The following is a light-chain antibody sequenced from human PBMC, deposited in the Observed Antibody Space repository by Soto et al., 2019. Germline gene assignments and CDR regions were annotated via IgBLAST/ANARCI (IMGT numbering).Light chain of an antibody. CDR1: EGVASNY. V-gene: IGKV3-20*01. CDR2: TAS. Sequence: EIVLTQSPGSLSLSLGDSATLFCRASEGVASNYLAWYQQKHGRAPRXXIYTASTRATDIPDRFSGSGSGTDLTITISRLEPEDGEVYDCQQYGSSPWAFGQGTKVDIK. J-gene: IGKJ1*01. CDR3: QQYGSSPWA.